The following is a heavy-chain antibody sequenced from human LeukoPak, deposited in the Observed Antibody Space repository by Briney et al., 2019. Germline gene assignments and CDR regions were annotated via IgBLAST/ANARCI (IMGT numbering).Heavy chain of an antibody. D-gene: IGHD6-13*01. Sequence: SETLSLTCTVSGGSISSYYWSWIRQPAGKGLEWIGRIYTSGSTNYNPSLKSRVTMSVDTFKNQFSLKLSSVTAADTAVYYCAREVKGYSSSWLDYWGQGTLVTVSS. J-gene: IGHJ4*02. V-gene: IGHV4-4*07. CDR3: AREVKGYSSSWLDY. CDR1: GGSISSYY. CDR2: IYTSGST.